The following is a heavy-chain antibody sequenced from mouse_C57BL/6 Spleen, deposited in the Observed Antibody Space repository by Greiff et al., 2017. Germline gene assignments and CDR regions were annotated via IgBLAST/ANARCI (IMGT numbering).Heavy chain of an antibody. CDR3: RCYSNYIDYFDY. D-gene: IGHD2-5*01. Sequence: EVQLQQSGAELVRPGASVKLSCTASGFNIKDDYMHWVKQRPEQGLEWIGWIDPENGDTEYASKFQGKATLTADTSSNTAYLQLSILTSEDTAFDYCRCYSNYIDYFDYWGQGTTLTVSS. CDR1: GFNIKDDY. CDR2: IDPENGDT. V-gene: IGHV14-4*01. J-gene: IGHJ2*01.